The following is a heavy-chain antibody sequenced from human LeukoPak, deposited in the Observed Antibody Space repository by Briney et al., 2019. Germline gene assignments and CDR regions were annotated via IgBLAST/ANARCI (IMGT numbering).Heavy chain of an antibody. J-gene: IGHJ5*02. D-gene: IGHD3-9*01. CDR1: GGSISSGGYS. CDR3: ARHDIQYNWFDP. Sequence: ASETLSLACAVSGGSISSGGYSRSWVRQAPGKGLEWVSVIYSGGSTYYADSVKGRFTISRDNSKNTLYLQMNSLRAEDTAVYYCARHDIQYNWFDPWGQGTLVTVSS. V-gene: IGHV3-53*01. CDR2: IYSGGST.